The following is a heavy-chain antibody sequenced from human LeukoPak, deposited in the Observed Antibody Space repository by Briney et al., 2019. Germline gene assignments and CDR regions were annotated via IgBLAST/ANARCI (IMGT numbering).Heavy chain of an antibody. J-gene: IGHJ4*02. D-gene: IGHD3-22*01. Sequence: SETLSLTCAVSTDSFSSHYWSWVRQPPGKRLEWIGYISYIGSTNYNPSLKSRVTISVDTSKNQFSLKLSSVTAADTAVYYCARDLGDSSGYSFDYWGQGTLVTVSS. V-gene: IGHV4-59*11. CDR3: ARDLGDSSGYSFDY. CDR2: ISYIGST. CDR1: TDSFSSHY.